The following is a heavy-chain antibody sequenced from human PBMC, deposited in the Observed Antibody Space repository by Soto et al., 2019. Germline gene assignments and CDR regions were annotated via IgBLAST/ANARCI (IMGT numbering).Heavy chain of an antibody. V-gene: IGHV3-23*01. Sequence: PGGSLRLSCAASGFTFSNYAMTWVRQAPGKGLEWVAAISGGGGGTYYADPVKGRFTISRDNSKNTLHLQMNNLRAEDTATYYCVKDKKYYILSAWDALDIWGHGTLVTVSS. CDR1: GFTFSNYA. CDR3: VKDKKYYILSAWDALDI. J-gene: IGHJ3*02. CDR2: ISGGGGGT. D-gene: IGHD2-15*01.